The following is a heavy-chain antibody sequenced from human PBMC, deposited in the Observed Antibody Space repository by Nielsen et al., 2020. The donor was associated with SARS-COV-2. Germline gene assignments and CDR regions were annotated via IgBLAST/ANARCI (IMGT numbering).Heavy chain of an antibody. Sequence: SETLSLTCAVYGGSFSGYYWSWIRQPPGKGLEWIGEINHSGSTNYNPSLKSRVTISADTSKNQFSLKLSSVTAADTAVYYCARGRIYSSSWYAKGILFDYWGQGTLVTVSS. CDR2: INHSGST. D-gene: IGHD6-13*01. CDR3: ARGRIYSSSWYAKGILFDY. J-gene: IGHJ4*02. V-gene: IGHV4-34*01. CDR1: GGSFSGYY.